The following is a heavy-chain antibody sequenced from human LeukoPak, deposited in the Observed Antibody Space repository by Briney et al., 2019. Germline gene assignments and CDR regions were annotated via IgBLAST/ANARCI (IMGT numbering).Heavy chain of an antibody. Sequence: SETLSLTCSVSGGSISSNSYYWGWIRQPPGKGLEWMGHIYYSGGTYYNPSLKSRVTISVDTSKNRFSLKLNSVTAADTAVYYCARRDHYYDSSGYRAHFDYWGQGTLVTVSS. CDR3: ARRDHYYDSSGYRAHFDY. J-gene: IGHJ4*02. D-gene: IGHD3-22*01. CDR1: GGSISSNSYY. CDR2: IYYSGGT. V-gene: IGHV4-39*01.